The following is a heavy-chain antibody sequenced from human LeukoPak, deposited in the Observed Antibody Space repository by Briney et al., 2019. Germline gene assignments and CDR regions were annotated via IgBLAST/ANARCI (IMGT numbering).Heavy chain of an antibody. D-gene: IGHD2-2*01. CDR1: GGSISSANHF. V-gene: IGHV4-30-4*08. CDR3: AREVITPGDSDGFDL. CDR2: IHYDGRA. Sequence: SETLSLTCTVSGGSISSANHFWRWVRQSPGEGLEWIGYIHYDGRAHYNPSLKSRVSMSLDMSKNQFSLSLSSMTAADTAIYYCAREVITPGDSDGFDLWGQGTMVSVSS. J-gene: IGHJ3*01.